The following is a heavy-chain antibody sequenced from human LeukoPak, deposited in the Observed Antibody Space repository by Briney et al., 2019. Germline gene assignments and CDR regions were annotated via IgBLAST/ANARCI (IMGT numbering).Heavy chain of an antibody. CDR1: GFTFSSYA. Sequence: GGSLRLSCAASGFTFSSYAMHWVRQAPGKGLEWVAVISYDGSNKYYADSVKGRFIISRDNSKNTLYLQMNSLRAEDTAVYYCASQLGDASDIWGQGTMVTVSS. D-gene: IGHD6-13*01. CDR3: ASQLGDASDI. V-gene: IGHV3-30*14. J-gene: IGHJ3*02. CDR2: ISYDGSNK.